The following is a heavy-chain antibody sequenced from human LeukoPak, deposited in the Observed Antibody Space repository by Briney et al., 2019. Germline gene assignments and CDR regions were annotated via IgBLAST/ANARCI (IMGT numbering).Heavy chain of an antibody. CDR3: ARDRYDFWSGYYSDY. CDR2: IYYSGST. Sequence: SETLSLTCTVSGGSISSYYWSWIRQPPGKGLEWIGYIYYSGSTNYNPSLKSRVTISVDTSKNQFSLKLSSVTAADTAVYYCARDRYDFWSGYYSDYWGQGTLGTVSS. V-gene: IGHV4-59*01. D-gene: IGHD3-3*01. CDR1: GGSISSYY. J-gene: IGHJ4*02.